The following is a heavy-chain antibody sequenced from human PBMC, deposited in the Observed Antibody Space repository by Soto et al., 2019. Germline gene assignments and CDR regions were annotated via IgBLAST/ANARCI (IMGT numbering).Heavy chain of an antibody. Sequence: SETLSLTCAVYGGSFSGYYWSWIRQPPGKGLEWIGEINHSGSTNYNPSLKSRVTISVDTSKNQFSLKLSSVTAADTAVYYCARDHLGELSLHSHYFDYWGQGTLVTVSS. J-gene: IGHJ4*02. CDR2: INHSGST. D-gene: IGHD3-16*02. V-gene: IGHV4-34*01. CDR3: ARDHLGELSLHSHYFDY. CDR1: GGSFSGYY.